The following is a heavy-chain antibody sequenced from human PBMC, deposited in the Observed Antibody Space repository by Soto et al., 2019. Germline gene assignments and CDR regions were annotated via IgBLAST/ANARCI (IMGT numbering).Heavy chain of an antibody. J-gene: IGHJ4*02. CDR2: INHSGST. D-gene: IGHD6-19*01. Sequence: EHLSFTCAVYGGCRRGYSWSWVRQPPGKGLEWIGEINHSGSTNYNPSLKSRVTISVDTSKNQFSLKLSSVTAADTAVYYCASRIAVAGTFNYWGQGTLVTVSS. CDR1: GGCRRGYS. CDR3: ASRIAVAGTFNY. V-gene: IGHV4-34*01.